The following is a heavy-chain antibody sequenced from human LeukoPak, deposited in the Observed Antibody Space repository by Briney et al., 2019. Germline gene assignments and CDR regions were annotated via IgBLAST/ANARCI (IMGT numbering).Heavy chain of an antibody. Sequence: PGGSLRLSCAASGFTVSSNYMSWVRQAPGKGLEWVSLIYSGGSTYYADSVKGRFTISRDNSKNTLCLQMNSLRAEDTAVYYCARMANQQLVTTYYYYYHMDVWGKGTTVTVSS. CDR2: IYSGGST. J-gene: IGHJ6*03. CDR3: ARMANQQLVTTYYYYYHMDV. CDR1: GFTVSSNY. D-gene: IGHD6-6*01. V-gene: IGHV3-66*02.